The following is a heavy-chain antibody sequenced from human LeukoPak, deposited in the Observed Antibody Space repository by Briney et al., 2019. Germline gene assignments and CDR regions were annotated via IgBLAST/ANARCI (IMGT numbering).Heavy chain of an antibody. Sequence: PGGSLRLSCAASGFSFSRYWMHWVRQAPGKGLVWVSYIDTEGSTTSYADSVKGRFTISRDNAKNTLYLQMNSLRAEDTAIYCCAREGSYLNTGASYYLHWFDPWGQGTLVTVSS. J-gene: IGHJ5*02. CDR2: IDTEGSTT. D-gene: IGHD2-8*02. CDR3: AREGSYLNTGASYYLHWFDP. V-gene: IGHV3-74*01. CDR1: GFSFSRYW.